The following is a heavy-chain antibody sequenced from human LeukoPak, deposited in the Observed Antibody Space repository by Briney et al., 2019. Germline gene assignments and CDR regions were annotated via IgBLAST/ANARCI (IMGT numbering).Heavy chain of an antibody. CDR1: GGSISSYY. CDR3: ARAYGDDNWFDP. D-gene: IGHD2-21*02. V-gene: IGHV4-30-4*01. CDR2: IYYSGST. J-gene: IGHJ5*02. Sequence: SETLSLTCTVSGGSISSYYWSWIRQPPGKGLEWIGYIYYSGSTYYNPSLKSRVNTSVDTSKNQFSLKLSSVTAADTAVYYCARAYGDDNWFDPWGQGTLVTVSS.